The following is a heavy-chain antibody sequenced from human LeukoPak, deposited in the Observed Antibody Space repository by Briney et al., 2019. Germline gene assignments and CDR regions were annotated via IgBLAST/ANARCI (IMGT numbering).Heavy chain of an antibody. CDR1: GYTFTSYV. CDR3: ARDSGVLLWFGELPDDY. J-gene: IGHJ4*02. CDR2: INAGNGNT. Sequence: ASVTVSCKASGYTFTSYVMHWVRQAPGQRLEWMGWINAGNGNTKYSQKFQGRVTITRDTSASTAYMELSSLRSEDTAVYYCARDSGVLLWFGELPDDYWGQGTLVTVSS. V-gene: IGHV1-3*01. D-gene: IGHD3-10*01.